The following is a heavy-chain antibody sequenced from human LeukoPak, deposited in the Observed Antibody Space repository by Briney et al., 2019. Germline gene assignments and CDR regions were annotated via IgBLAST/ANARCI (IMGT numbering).Heavy chain of an antibody. V-gene: IGHV1-2*04. D-gene: IGHD3-3*01. J-gene: IGHJ6*02. CDR2: INPNSGGT. CDR1: GYTFTGYY. CDR3: ARETVYDFWSGSDFLDYYYGMDV. Sequence: ASVKVSCKASGYTFTGYYMHWVRQAPGQGLEWMGWINPNSGGTNYAQKFQGWVTMTRDTSISTAYMELSRLRSDDTAVYYCARETVYDFWSGSDFLDYYYGMDVWGQGTTVTVSS.